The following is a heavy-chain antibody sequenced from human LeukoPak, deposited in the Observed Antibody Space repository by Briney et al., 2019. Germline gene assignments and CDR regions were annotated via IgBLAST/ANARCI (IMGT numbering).Heavy chain of an antibody. D-gene: IGHD2-2*01. Sequence: GTSVKVSCKASAATFSSYTISWVRHAPGQGLEWMGRIIPILGTANYAQKVQGRVTSTADKSTSTAYMELSSLRSEDTAVYYCATYCSSTSCSGHFDYWGQGTLVTVSS. CDR2: IIPILGTA. CDR3: ATYCSSTSCSGHFDY. J-gene: IGHJ4*02. V-gene: IGHV1-69*08. CDR1: AATFSSYT.